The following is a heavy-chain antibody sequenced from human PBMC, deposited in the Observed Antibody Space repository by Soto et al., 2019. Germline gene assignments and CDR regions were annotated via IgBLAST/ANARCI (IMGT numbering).Heavy chain of an antibody. Sequence: PSETLSLTCTVSGGSISSGDYYWSWIRQPPGKGLEWIGYIYYSGSTYYNPSLKSRVTISVDTSKNQFSLKLSSVTAADTAVYYCAREPFCHSHDFWSGSDVWGQGTTVTVSS. V-gene: IGHV4-30-4*01. CDR2: IYYSGST. CDR3: AREPFCHSHDFWSGSDV. J-gene: IGHJ6*02. D-gene: IGHD3-3*01. CDR1: GGSISSGDYY.